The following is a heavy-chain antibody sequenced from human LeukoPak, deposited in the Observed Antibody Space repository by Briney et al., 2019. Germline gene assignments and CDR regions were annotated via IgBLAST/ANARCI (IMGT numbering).Heavy chain of an antibody. D-gene: IGHD2-2*01. CDR3: ARLGGCSSTSCYGSP. CDR1: GYTFTGYY. Sequence: ASAKASCTASGYTFTGYYMHWVRQAPGQRLEWMGWINPNSVGTNYAQKFHGRVTMTRDTSISTAYMELSRLRSADTAVYICARLGGCSSTSCYGSPWGQGTLVTVSS. V-gene: IGHV1-2*02. J-gene: IGHJ5*02. CDR2: INPNSVGT.